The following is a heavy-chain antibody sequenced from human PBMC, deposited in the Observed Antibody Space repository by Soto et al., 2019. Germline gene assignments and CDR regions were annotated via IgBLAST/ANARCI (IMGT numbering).Heavy chain of an antibody. Sequence: GGSLRLSCAASGFTFSSYAMSWVRQAPGKGLEWVSAISGSGGSTYYADSVKGRFTISRDNSKNTLYLQMNSLRAGDTAVYYCAKDQPDDFWSGYPERDYSYYYYKDLWRKGTKVT. CDR3: AKDQPDDFWSGYPERDYSYYYYKDL. CDR1: GFTFSSYA. J-gene: IGHJ6*03. D-gene: IGHD3-3*01. V-gene: IGHV3-23*01. CDR2: ISGSGGST.